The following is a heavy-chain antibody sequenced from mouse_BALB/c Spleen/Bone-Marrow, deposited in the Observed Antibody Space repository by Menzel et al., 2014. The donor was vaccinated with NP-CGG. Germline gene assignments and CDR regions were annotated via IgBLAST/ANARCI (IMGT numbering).Heavy chain of an antibody. D-gene: IGHD2-2*01. J-gene: IGHJ4*01. V-gene: IGHV5-6*02. CDR3: ARRGYDDATYAMAY. Sequence: EVKLVESGGDLVKPGGSLKLSCAASGFTFSSYGMSWVRQTPDKRLEWVATISSGGSYPYYPDSVKGRFTVSRDNAKNTLSLQMSSLKSEDTAIYYCARRGYDDATYAMAYWGQGTSVTVSS. CDR1: GFTFSSYG. CDR2: ISSGGSYP.